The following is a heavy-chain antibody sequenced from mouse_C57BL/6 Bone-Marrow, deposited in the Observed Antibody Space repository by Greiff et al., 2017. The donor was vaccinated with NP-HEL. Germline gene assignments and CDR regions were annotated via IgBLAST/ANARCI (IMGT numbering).Heavy chain of an antibody. CDR1: GYTFTSYW. CDR3: ASPFAY. Sequence: VQLQQPGAELVMPGASVKLSCKASGYTFTSYWMHWVKQRPGQGLEWIGEIDPSDSYTNYNQKFKGKSTLTVDKSSSTAYMQLSSLTSEDTAVYYCASPFAYWGQGTLVTVSA. CDR2: IDPSDSYT. J-gene: IGHJ3*01. V-gene: IGHV1-69*01.